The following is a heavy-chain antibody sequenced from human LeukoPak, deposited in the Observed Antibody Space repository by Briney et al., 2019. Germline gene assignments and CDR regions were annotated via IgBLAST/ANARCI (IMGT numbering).Heavy chain of an antibody. CDR2: ISWNGGSI. Sequence: WIRQPPGKGLEWVSGISWNGGSIGYADSVKGRFTISRDNAKNSLYLQMNSLRAEDTALYYCAKGRLVVVAADAFDIWGQGTMVTVSS. CDR3: AKGRLVVVAADAFDI. J-gene: IGHJ3*02. V-gene: IGHV3-9*01. D-gene: IGHD2-15*01.